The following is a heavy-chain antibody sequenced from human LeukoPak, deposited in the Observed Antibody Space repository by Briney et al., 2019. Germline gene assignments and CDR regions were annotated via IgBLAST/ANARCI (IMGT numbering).Heavy chain of an antibody. Sequence: PGGSLRLSCAASGFTFSSYGMHWVRQAPGKGLEWVAFIRYDGSNKYYADSVKGRFTISRDNSKNTLYLQMNSLRAEDTAVYYCAKARETIAARYSTDYWGQGTLVTVSS. D-gene: IGHD6-6*01. V-gene: IGHV3-30*02. CDR1: GFTFSSYG. CDR2: IRYDGSNK. J-gene: IGHJ4*02. CDR3: AKARETIAARYSTDY.